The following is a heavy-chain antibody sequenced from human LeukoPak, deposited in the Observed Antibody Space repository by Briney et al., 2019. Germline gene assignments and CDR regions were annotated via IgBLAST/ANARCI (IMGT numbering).Heavy chain of an antibody. CDR3: ARVLPRGDYVAY. CDR1: GGSISSSSYY. D-gene: IGHD2-8*02. V-gene: IGHV4-39*01. Sequence: SVTLSLTCTVSGGSISSSSYYWGWIRQPPGKGLEWIGSIYYSGSTYYNPSLKSRVTISVDTSKNQFSLKLSSVTAADTAVYYCARVLPRGDYVAYWGQGTLVTVSS. CDR2: IYYSGST. J-gene: IGHJ4*02.